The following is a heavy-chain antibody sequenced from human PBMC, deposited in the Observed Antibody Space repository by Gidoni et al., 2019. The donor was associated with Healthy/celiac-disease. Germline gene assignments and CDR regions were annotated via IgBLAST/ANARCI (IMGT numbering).Heavy chain of an antibody. Sequence: QVQLVQSGAAVKKPGASVKVSCKASGYTFTSYDINWVRQATGQGLEWMGWMNPNSGNTGYAQKFQGRVTMTRNTSISTAYMELSSLRSEDTAVYYCARGRRWAVTREGHYYGMDVWGQGTTVTVSS. V-gene: IGHV1-8*01. CDR1: GYTFTSYD. CDR2: MNPNSGNT. CDR3: ARGRRWAVTREGHYYGMDV. J-gene: IGHJ6*02. D-gene: IGHD4-4*01.